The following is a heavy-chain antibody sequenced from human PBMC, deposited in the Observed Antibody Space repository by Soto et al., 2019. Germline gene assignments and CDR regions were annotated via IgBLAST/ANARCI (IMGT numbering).Heavy chain of an antibody. V-gene: IGHV3-30*18. CDR2: ISYDGSNK. Sequence: LRLSCAASGFTFSSYGMHWVRQAPGKGLEWVAVISYDGSNKYYAGSVKGRFTISRDNSKNTLYLQMNSLRAEDTAVYYCAKDVVVGATTGLGDYYYYYGMDVWGQGTTVTVSS. D-gene: IGHD1-26*01. J-gene: IGHJ6*02. CDR1: GFTFSSYG. CDR3: AKDVVVGATTGLGDYYYYYGMDV.